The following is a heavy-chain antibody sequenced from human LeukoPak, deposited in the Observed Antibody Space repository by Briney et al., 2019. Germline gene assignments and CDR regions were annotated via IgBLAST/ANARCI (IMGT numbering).Heavy chain of an antibody. CDR3: AELGITMIGGV. J-gene: IGHJ6*04. Sequence: GGSLRLSCAASGFTFDDYDMSWVRQAPGKGLEWVSYISSSGSTIYYADSVKGRFTISRNNAKNSLYLQMNSLRAEDTAVYYCAELGITMIGGVWGKGTTVTISS. CDR1: GFTFDDYD. V-gene: IGHV3-48*03. D-gene: IGHD3-10*02. CDR2: ISSSGSTI.